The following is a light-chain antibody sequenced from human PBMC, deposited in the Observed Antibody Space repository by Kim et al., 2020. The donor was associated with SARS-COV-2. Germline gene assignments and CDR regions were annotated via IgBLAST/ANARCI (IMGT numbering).Light chain of an antibody. CDR1: SSDVGGYNY. CDR2: DVS. J-gene: IGLJ2*01. Sequence: QSALTQPASVSGSPGQSITTSCTGTSSDVGGYNYVSWYQQHPGKAPKLMIYDVSKRPSGVSNRFSGSKSGNTASLTISGLQAEDEADYYCSSYTSSSVVFGGGTQLTVL. V-gene: IGLV2-14*01. CDR3: SSYTSSSVV.